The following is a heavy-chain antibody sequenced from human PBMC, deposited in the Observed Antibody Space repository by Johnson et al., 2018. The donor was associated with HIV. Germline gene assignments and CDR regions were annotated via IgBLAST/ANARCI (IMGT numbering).Heavy chain of an antibody. Sequence: QVQLVESGGGVVQPGRSLRLSCAASGFTFSSYAMDWVRQAPGKGLEWVAVISYDGSNKYYADSVKGRFTISRDNSKNTLYVQMNSLRAEDTAVYYCARYSSSSRDTFDIWGQGTMVTVSS. J-gene: IGHJ3*02. D-gene: IGHD6-13*01. CDR2: ISYDGSNK. V-gene: IGHV3-30-3*01. CDR1: GFTFSSYA. CDR3: ARYSSSSRDTFDI.